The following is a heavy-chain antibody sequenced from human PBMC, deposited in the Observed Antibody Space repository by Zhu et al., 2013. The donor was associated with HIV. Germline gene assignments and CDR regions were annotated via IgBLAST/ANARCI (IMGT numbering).Heavy chain of an antibody. V-gene: IGHV3-48*03. CDR1: GFTFSSYE. CDR2: ISSSGSTI. Sequence: EVQLVESGGGLVQPGGSLRLSCTASGFTFSSYEMNWVRQAPGKGLEWVSYISSSGSTIYYADSVKGRFTISRDNAKNTLYLQMNSLRAEDTAVYYCARGRLYSSGWYLYYYYGMDVWGQGTTVTVSS. D-gene: IGHD6-19*01. J-gene: IGHJ6*02. CDR3: ARGRLYSSGWYLYYYYGMDV.